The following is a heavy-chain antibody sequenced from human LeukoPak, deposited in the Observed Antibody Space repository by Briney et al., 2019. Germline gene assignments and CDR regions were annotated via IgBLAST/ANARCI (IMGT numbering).Heavy chain of an antibody. J-gene: IGHJ4*02. Sequence: PGGSLRLSCAASGFTFSSYWMSWVRQAPGKGLEWVANIKQDGSEKYYVDSVKGRFTISKDNAKKSLYLQMNSLRAEDTAVYYCARHPLLGRKSFDYWGQGTLVTVSS. CDR2: IKQDGSEK. CDR1: GFTFSSYW. D-gene: IGHD2-2*01. CDR3: ARHPLLGRKSFDY. V-gene: IGHV3-7*01.